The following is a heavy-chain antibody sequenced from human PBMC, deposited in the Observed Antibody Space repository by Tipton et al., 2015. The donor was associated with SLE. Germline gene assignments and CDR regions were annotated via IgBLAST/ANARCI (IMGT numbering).Heavy chain of an antibody. CDR1: GFTFSSYW. CDR2: IKQDGSEK. V-gene: IGHV3-7*01. J-gene: IGHJ4*02. CDR3: ARTLGSSSSVVAY. D-gene: IGHD6-6*01. Sequence: SLRLSCAASGFTFSSYWMSWVRQAPGKGLEWVANIKQDGSEKYYVDSVKGRFTISRDNAKNSLYLQMNSLRAEDTAVYYCARTLGSSSSVVAYWGQGTLVTVSS.